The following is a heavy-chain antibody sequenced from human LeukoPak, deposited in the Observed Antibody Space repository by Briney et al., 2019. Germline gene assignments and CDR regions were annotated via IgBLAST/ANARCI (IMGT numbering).Heavy chain of an antibody. CDR1: DYSISTGYY. Sequence: PSETLSLTCTVSDYSISTGYYWVWIRQSPGKGLEWIAGISHSGYTYYSPSLKSRVTISAETSKNQFSLNLSSMTAADTAVYYCARVDGYNQAAYWGQGTLVAVSS. J-gene: IGHJ4*02. D-gene: IGHD5-24*01. CDR3: ARVDGYNQAAY. V-gene: IGHV4-38-2*02. CDR2: ISHSGYT.